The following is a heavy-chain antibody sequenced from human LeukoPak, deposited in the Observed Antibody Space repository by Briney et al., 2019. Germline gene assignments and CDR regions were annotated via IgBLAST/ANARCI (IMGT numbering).Heavy chain of an antibody. J-gene: IGHJ4*02. V-gene: IGHV1-18*04. D-gene: IGHD2-2*01. CDR1: GYTFSSYG. CDR2: ISNYYGNT. Sequence: ASVKVSCKASGYTFSSYGISWVRQAPGQGLEWMGWISNYYGNTNYAQKVQGRVTMTTDTSTSTAYMELRSLRSDDTALYYCARDPRYRGYCSSTSCHWMDYWGQGTLVTVSS. CDR3: ARDPRYRGYCSSTSCHWMDY.